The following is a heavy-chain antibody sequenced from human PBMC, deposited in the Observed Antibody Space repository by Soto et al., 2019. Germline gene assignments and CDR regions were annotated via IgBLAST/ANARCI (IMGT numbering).Heavy chain of an antibody. CDR3: AGASYNWNSYYGMDV. CDR2: IIPILGIA. Sequence: ASVKVSCKASGGTFSSYTISWVRQAPGQGLEWMGRIIPILGIASYAQKFQGRVTITADKSTSTAYMELSSLRSEDTAVYYCAGASYNWNSYYGMDVWGQGTTVTVSS. CDR1: GGTFSSYT. V-gene: IGHV1-69*02. D-gene: IGHD1-20*01. J-gene: IGHJ6*02.